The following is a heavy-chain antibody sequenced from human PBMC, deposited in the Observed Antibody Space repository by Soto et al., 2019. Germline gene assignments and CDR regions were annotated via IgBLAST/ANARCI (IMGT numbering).Heavy chain of an antibody. CDR2: IFDSGST. Sequence: SETLSLTCTVSGGSINRYHWTWIRQPPGKGLEWIGYIFDSGSTNYNPSLKSRVTISADTSKNQFSLKVTPVTAADTAVYYCARQTTYYSGDYYGMDVWGQGATVTVSS. D-gene: IGHD2-15*01. J-gene: IGHJ6*02. CDR1: GGSINRYH. CDR3: ARQTTYYSGDYYGMDV. V-gene: IGHV4-59*08.